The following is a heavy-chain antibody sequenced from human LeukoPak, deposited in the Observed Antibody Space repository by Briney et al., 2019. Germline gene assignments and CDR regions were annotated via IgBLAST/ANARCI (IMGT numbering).Heavy chain of an antibody. CDR3: ATDLSVDTGSDY. D-gene: IGHD5-18*01. J-gene: IGHJ4*02. Sequence: ASVKVSCKVSGYTLTELSMHWVRQAPGKGLEWMGGFDPEDGETIYAQKFQGRVTMTEDTSTDTAYMELSSLRSEDTAVYYCATDLSVDTGSDYWGQGTLVAVSS. CDR2: FDPEDGET. CDR1: GYTLTELS. V-gene: IGHV1-24*01.